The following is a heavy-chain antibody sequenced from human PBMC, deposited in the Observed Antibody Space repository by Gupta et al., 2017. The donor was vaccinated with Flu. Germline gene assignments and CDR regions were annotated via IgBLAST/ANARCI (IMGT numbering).Heavy chain of an antibody. Sequence: QVPLVQSGAEVKKPGSSVKVSCMASGRTFSSYAISWVRQAPGQGLEWMGGIIPIFGTANYAQKFQGRVTITADESTSTAYMELSSLRSEDTAVYYCAIGHIVVVVAPLGMDVWGQGTTVTVSS. V-gene: IGHV1-69*01. J-gene: IGHJ6*02. CDR3: AIGHIVVVVAPLGMDV. CDR2: IIPIFGTA. D-gene: IGHD2-15*01. CDR1: GRTFSSYA.